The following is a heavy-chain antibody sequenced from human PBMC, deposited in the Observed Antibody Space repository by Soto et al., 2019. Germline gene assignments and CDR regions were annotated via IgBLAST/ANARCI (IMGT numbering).Heavy chain of an antibody. CDR2: ISAGGGSST. J-gene: IGHJ5*02. CDR1: GFIFSTYA. CDR3: AKVAFDYSGYLDP. Sequence: GGALRLSCAASGFIFSTYAMTWVRQAPGRGLEWLSGISAGGGSSTYYADFVKGRFTISRDNSKNTMYLQMNSLRVEDTAVYYCAKVAFDYSGYLDPWGQGTLVTVSS. V-gene: IGHV3-23*01. D-gene: IGHD5-12*01.